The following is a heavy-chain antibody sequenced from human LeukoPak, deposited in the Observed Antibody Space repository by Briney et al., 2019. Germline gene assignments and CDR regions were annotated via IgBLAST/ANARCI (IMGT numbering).Heavy chain of an antibody. CDR1: GFTFSSYE. V-gene: IGHV3-48*03. Sequence: GGSLRLSCAASGFTFSSYEMNWVRQAPGKGLEWVSYISSSGSTIYYADSVKGRFTISRDNAKNSLYLQMNSLRAEDTAVYYCARVSSSGWYFGYWGQGTLVTVSS. CDR2: ISSSGSTI. D-gene: IGHD6-19*01. J-gene: IGHJ4*02. CDR3: ARVSSSGWYFGY.